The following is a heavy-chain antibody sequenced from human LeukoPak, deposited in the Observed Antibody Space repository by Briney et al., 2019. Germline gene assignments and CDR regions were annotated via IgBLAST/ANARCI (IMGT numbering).Heavy chain of an antibody. Sequence: SETLSLTCTVSGAYISRYYWSWIRQPPGKGLDWSGYISYSATTNYNPSLMSRVTITVDTSKNQFSLKLSSVTAADTAVYYCARDVRGDFYDTSGLNWFDPWGQGTLVTVSS. V-gene: IGHV4-59*01. CDR1: GAYISRYY. CDR3: ARDVRGDFYDTSGLNWFDP. D-gene: IGHD3-22*01. CDR2: ISYSATT. J-gene: IGHJ5*02.